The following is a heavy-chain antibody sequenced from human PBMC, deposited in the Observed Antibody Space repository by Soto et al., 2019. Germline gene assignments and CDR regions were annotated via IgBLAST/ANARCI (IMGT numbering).Heavy chain of an antibody. Sequence: QVQMVEAGGGVVQPGRSLRLSCAASGFTFSSYGMHWVRQAPGKGLEWVAVISYDGSNKYYADSVKGRFTISRDNSKNTLYLQMNILRAEDTAVYYCAKGRHADYGDYGDLTAKAKYYYYYGMDVWGQGTTVTVSS. V-gene: IGHV3-30*18. J-gene: IGHJ6*02. CDR2: ISYDGSNK. CDR1: GFTFSSYG. D-gene: IGHD4-17*01. CDR3: AKGRHADYGDYGDLTAKAKYYYYYGMDV.